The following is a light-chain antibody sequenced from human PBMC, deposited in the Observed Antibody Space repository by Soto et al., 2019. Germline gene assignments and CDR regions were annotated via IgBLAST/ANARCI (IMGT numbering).Light chain of an antibody. CDR1: SSDVGGYNR. V-gene: IGLV2-18*02. CDR2: DVT. J-gene: IGLJ3*02. Sequence: QSALTQPPSVSGSPGQSVTISCAGISSDVGGYNRVSWYQQPPGTAPKLMIFDVTNRPSGVPDRFSGSQSGNTASLTISGLQAEDEADYYCQSYDNILRAWVFGGGTKVTVL. CDR3: QSYDNILRAWV.